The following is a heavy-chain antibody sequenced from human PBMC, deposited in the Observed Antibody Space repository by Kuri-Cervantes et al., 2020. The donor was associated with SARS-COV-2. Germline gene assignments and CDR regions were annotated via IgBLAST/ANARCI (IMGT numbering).Heavy chain of an antibody. Sequence: GSLRLSCTVSGGSISSYYWSWIRQPPGKGLEWIGYIYYSGSTNYNPSLKSRVTISVDTSKNQFSLKLSSVTAADTAVYYCVHLEGYYDSSGYYDYWGQGTLVTVSS. V-gene: IGHV4-59*01. CDR3: VHLEGYYDSSGYYDY. D-gene: IGHD3-22*01. CDR1: GGSISSYY. J-gene: IGHJ4*02. CDR2: IYYSGST.